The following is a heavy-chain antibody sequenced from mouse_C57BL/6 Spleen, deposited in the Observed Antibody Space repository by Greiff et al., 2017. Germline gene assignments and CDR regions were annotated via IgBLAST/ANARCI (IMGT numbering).Heavy chain of an antibody. Sequence: EVQLQQSGTVLARPGASVKMSCKTSGYTFTSYWMHWVKQRPGQGLEWIGAIYPGNSDTSYNQKFKGKAKLTAVTSASTAYMELSSLTNEDSAVYYCTRYSYYEYDGYYFDYWGQGTTLTVSS. CDR2: IYPGNSDT. D-gene: IGHD2-4*01. V-gene: IGHV1-5*01. CDR3: TRYSYYEYDGYYFDY. CDR1: GYTFTSYW. J-gene: IGHJ2*01.